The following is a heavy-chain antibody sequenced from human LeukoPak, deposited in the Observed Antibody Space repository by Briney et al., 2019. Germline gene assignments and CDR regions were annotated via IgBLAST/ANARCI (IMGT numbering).Heavy chain of an antibody. CDR3: ALVALATTYYFDY. J-gene: IGHJ4*02. Sequence: ASVNVSCKASGYTFTCYYMHWVRQAPGQGLEWMGWINPNSGGTNYAQKFQGGVTMTRDTSISTAYMELSRLRSDDTAVYYCALVALATTYYFDYWGQGTLVTVSS. V-gene: IGHV1-2*02. CDR2: INPNSGGT. D-gene: IGHD1-26*01. CDR1: GYTFTCYY.